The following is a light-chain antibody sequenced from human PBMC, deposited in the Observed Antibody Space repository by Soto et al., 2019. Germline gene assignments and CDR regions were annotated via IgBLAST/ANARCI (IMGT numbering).Light chain of an antibody. CDR2: AAS. CDR3: QKYNSAPWT. J-gene: IGKJ1*01. V-gene: IGKV1-27*01. CDR1: QDISNY. Sequence: DIQMTQSPSSLSASVGDRVTITCQASQDISNYLNWYQQKPGTVPKLLISAASTLQTRVPSRFSGGGSGTDFTLTISSLQPEDVATYYCQKYNSAPWTFGQGTKVDIK.